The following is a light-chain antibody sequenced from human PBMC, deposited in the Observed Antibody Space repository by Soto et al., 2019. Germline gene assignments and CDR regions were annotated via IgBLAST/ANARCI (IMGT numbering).Light chain of an antibody. CDR3: QQYNNWPRT. Sequence: ILLPQSPATLSLSLGDRATLSCRASQSIGSNLAWYTPKAGQAPRLLIYGTSTRATGIPARFSGSGSGTDGTLTISSLQLEEWAVYYGQQYNNWPRTVGQRTKVDIK. CDR2: GTS. J-gene: IGKJ1*01. CDR1: QSIGSN. V-gene: IGKV3-15*01.